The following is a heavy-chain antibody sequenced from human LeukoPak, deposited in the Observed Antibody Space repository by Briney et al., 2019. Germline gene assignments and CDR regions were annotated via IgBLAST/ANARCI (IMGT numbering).Heavy chain of an antibody. CDR2: ISSCGSTK. Sequence: GGSLRLSCAASGFTFSSYEIHWLRPAPGKELAGVSYISSCGSTKYYTDSVKGRFTISRDKSKNTLYLQMNSVRAEDTAVYYCARSPYYFYSSAWMDYFDFWGQGTLVTVSS. V-gene: IGHV3-48*03. CDR1: GFTFSSYE. J-gene: IGHJ4*02. CDR3: ARSPYYFYSSAWMDYFDF. D-gene: IGHD3-22*01.